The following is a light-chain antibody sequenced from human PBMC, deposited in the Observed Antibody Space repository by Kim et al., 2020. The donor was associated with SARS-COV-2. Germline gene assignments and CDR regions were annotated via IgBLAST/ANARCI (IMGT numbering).Light chain of an antibody. CDR1: QSVSSSY. J-gene: IGKJ4*01. V-gene: IGKV3-20*01. CDR3: QQYGTSPT. CDR2: GAS. Sequence: EIVLTQSPGILSLSPGEGATLSCSASQSVSSSYLVWYQQKPGQAPRLLIYGASSRATGIPDRFSGSGSGTDFTLTISRLEPEDFAVYYCQQYGTSPTFGGGTKVDIK.